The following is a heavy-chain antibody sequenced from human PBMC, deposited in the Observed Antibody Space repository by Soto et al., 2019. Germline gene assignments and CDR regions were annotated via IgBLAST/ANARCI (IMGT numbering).Heavy chain of an antibody. Sequence: PGGSLRLSCAASGFTFSTYEFNWVRQAPGRGLEWISYISVSGNIIKYADSVKGRFNISRDNAENSLHLHMSSLRVDDTAVYFCVRDTMRASAAASLDYWGQGTQVTVSS. CDR3: VRDTMRASAAASLDY. D-gene: IGHD6-13*01. CDR1: GFTFSTYE. V-gene: IGHV3-48*03. CDR2: ISVSGNII. J-gene: IGHJ4*02.